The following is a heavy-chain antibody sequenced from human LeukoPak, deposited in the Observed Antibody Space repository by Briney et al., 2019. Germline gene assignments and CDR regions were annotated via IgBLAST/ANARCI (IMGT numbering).Heavy chain of an antibody. CDR2: ISGSGSST. Sequence: PGRSLRLSCAASGFNFSSYAMHWGRQAPGKGLEWVSAISGSGSSTYYADSVKGRFTISRDNSKNTLYLQMNSLKTEDTAVYYCTGNYYGSGSYADFDYWGQGTLVTVSS. D-gene: IGHD3-10*01. J-gene: IGHJ4*02. CDR1: GFNFSSYA. V-gene: IGHV3-23*01. CDR3: TGNYYGSGSYADFDY.